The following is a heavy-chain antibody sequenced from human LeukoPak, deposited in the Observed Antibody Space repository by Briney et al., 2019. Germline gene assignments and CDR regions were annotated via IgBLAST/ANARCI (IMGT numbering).Heavy chain of an antibody. CDR1: GFTFSTFA. CDR2: IFPSGGEI. V-gene: IGHV3-23*01. J-gene: IGHJ4*02. D-gene: IGHD3-10*01. CDR3: AKARGGSGSYYNWAFDY. Sequence: GGSLRLSCAASGFTFSTFAMIWVRQPPGKGLEWVSSIFPSGGEIHYADSVKGRFTISRDNSKNTLYLQMNSLRAEDTAVYYCAKARGGSGSYYNWAFDYWGQGTLVTVSS.